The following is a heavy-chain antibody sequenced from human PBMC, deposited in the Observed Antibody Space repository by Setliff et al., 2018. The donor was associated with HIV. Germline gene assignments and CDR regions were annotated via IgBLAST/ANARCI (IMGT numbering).Heavy chain of an antibody. CDR3: TRGEPTILVVPAAFLDY. Sequence: PGGSLRLSCTASGFTFGDYTMSWVRQAPGKGLEWVGLIRSEAYGGTTEYAASVKGRFTISRDDSKSIAYLQMNSPKTEDTAVYYCTRGEPTILVVPAAFLDYWGQGTLVTVSS. V-gene: IGHV3-49*04. CDR2: IRSEAYGGTT. D-gene: IGHD2-2*01. J-gene: IGHJ4*02. CDR1: GFTFGDYT.